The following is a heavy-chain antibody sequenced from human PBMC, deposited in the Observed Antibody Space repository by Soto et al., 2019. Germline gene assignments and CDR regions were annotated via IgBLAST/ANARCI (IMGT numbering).Heavy chain of an antibody. Sequence: VGSLRLSCAASGFTFSSYSMNWVRQAPGKGLEWVSSISSSSSYIYYADSVKGRFSISRDNSKNTLYLQMNSMRAEDTAVYDCAKGSGRMDVWGQGTTVIVSS. D-gene: IGHD3-10*01. V-gene: IGHV3-21*04. J-gene: IGHJ6*02. CDR1: GFTFSSYS. CDR2: ISSSSSYI. CDR3: AKGSGRMDV.